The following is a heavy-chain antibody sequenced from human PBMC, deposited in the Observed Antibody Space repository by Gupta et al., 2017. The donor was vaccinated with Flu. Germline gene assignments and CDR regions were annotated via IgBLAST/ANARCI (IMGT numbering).Heavy chain of an antibody. V-gene: IGHV4-59*01. J-gene: IGHJ2*01. CDR1: GASITGDY. D-gene: IGHD3-10*01. CDR2: VHYSGSS. CDR3: ARGGASSKYFDL. Sequence: QVQLQKSGPGLVKPSETLSLTCTVSGASITGDYWSWIRQSPGKRLEWIAFVHYSGSSNYNSSLRSRLTISIDTSKNQFSLKMTSVTAADTAFYYCARGGASSKYFDLWGRGTLVTVSS.